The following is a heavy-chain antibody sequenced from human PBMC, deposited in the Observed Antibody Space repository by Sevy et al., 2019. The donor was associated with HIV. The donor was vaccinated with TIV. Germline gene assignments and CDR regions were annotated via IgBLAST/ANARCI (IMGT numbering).Heavy chain of an antibody. V-gene: IGHV1-18*01. D-gene: IGHD3-10*01. CDR2: ISAYNGNT. CDR1: GYTFTSYG. CDR3: ARAYYGSGSYYNLLDY. J-gene: IGHJ4*02. Sequence: ASVKVSCKASGYTFTSYGISWVRQAPGQGLEWMGWISAYNGNTNYAQKLQGRVTMTTDTSTSTAYMGLRSLRSDDTAVYYCARAYYGSGSYYNLLDYWGQGTLVTVSS.